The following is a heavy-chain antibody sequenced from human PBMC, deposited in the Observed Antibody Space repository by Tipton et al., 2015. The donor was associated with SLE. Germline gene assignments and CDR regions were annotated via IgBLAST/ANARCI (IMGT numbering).Heavy chain of an antibody. J-gene: IGHJ3*02. CDR3: ARDRRNWDAFDI. CDR2: IYTSGST. V-gene: IGHV4-4*07. D-gene: IGHD1-1*01. CDR1: GGSISSYY. Sequence: TLSLTCTVSGGSISSYYWSWIRQPAGKGLEWIGYIYTSGSTNYNPSLKSRVTISVDTSKNQFSLKLSSVTAADTAVYYCARDRRNWDAFDIWGQGTMVTVSS.